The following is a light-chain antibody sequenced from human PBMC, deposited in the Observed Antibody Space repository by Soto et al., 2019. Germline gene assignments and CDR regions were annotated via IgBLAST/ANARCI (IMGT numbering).Light chain of an antibody. J-gene: IGKJ2*01. CDR3: QQYYGKPYT. CDR2: WAS. V-gene: IGKV4-1*01. Sequence: DIVMTQSPDSLAVSLGERATINCKSSQSVLFSTNNKNYLAWYQQTPGQPPTLLIYWASTRASGVPDRFSGSGSGTEFTLTINSLQAEDVAVYYCQQYYGKPYTFGQGTKLE. CDR1: QSVLFSTNNKNY.